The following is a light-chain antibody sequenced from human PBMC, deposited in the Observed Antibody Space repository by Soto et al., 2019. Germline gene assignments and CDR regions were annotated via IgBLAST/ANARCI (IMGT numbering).Light chain of an antibody. Sequence: DIQMTQSPSSLSASVGDRVTITCRASQSISSYLNWYQQKPGKAPKLLIYAASSLKSGVPARFGGSGSGTDFTLTISSLQPEDFATYYCQQSDGTPLITFGPGTQVDI. CDR1: QSISSY. CDR3: QQSDGTPLIT. V-gene: IGKV1-39*01. CDR2: AAS. J-gene: IGKJ3*01.